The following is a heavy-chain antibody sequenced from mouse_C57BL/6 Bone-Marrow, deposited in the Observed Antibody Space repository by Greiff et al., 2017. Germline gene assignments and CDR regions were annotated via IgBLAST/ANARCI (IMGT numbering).Heavy chain of an antibody. V-gene: IGHV14-4*01. CDR3: TTPYYIYAMDY. D-gene: IGHD2-12*01. CDR2: IDPENGDT. J-gene: IGHJ4*01. CDR1: GFNIKDDY. Sequence: VQLKESGAELVRPGASVKLSCTASGFNIKDDYMHWVKQRPEQGLEWIGWIDPENGDTEYASKFQGKATITADTSSNTAYLQLSSLTSEDTAVYYCTTPYYIYAMDYWGQGTSVTVSS.